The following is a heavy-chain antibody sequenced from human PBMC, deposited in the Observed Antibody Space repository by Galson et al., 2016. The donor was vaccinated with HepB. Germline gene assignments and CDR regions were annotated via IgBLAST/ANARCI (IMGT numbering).Heavy chain of an antibody. CDR2: ITGTGRNA. V-gene: IGHV3-23*01. CDR1: GFTFNNYG. CDR3: AKDPRPDYDFYLANWFDP. D-gene: IGHD3-3*01. J-gene: IGHJ5*02. Sequence: SLRLSCAASGFTFNNYGMTWVRQAPGKGLEWLSSITGTGRNAYYADSVKGRFTISRDNSKNTLYLQMDILRGDDTAVYYCAKDPRPDYDFYLANWFDPWGQGTLVTVSS.